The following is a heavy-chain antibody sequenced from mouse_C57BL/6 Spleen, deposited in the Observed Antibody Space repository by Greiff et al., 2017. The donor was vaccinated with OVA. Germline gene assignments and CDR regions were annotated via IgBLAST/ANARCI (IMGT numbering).Heavy chain of an antibody. Sequence: VKVVESGAELVRPGASVKLSCKASGYTFTDYYINWVKQRPGQGLEWIARIYPGSGNTYYNEKFKGKATLTAEKSSSTAYMQLSSLTSEDSAVYFCARGGYDPDYWGQGTTLTVSS. D-gene: IGHD2-2*01. CDR3: ARGGYDPDY. CDR2: IYPGSGNT. J-gene: IGHJ2*01. CDR1: GYTFTDYY. V-gene: IGHV1-76*01.